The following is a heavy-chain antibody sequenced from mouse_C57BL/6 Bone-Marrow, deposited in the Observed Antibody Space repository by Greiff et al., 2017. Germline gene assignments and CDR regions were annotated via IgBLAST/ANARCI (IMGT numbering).Heavy chain of an antibody. CDR1: GYTFTDYN. Sequence: VQLQQSGPELVKPGASVKIPCKASGYTFTDYNMDWVKQSHGKSLEWIGDINPNNGGTIYNQKFKGKATLTVDKSSSTAYMELRSLTSEDTAVYYCGYSNYGVFFAYWGQGTLVTVSA. V-gene: IGHV1-18*01. J-gene: IGHJ3*01. CDR3: GYSNYGVFFAY. D-gene: IGHD2-5*01. CDR2: INPNNGGT.